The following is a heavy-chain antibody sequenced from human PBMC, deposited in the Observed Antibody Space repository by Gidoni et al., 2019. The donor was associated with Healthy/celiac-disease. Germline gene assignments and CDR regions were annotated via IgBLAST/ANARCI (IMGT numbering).Heavy chain of an antibody. J-gene: IGHJ1*01. CDR1: GFTFADYA. Sequence: EVQLVASGGGLVQPGRSLRLSCAASGFTFADYAMHWVRHPPGKGLEWVSWISWNSGSICYADSVKGRFTISRDNAKNSLYLQMNSLRAEDTALYYCAKAASRVVVAATGYFQHWGQGTLVTVSS. D-gene: IGHD2-15*01. V-gene: IGHV3-9*01. CDR2: ISWNSGSI. CDR3: AKAASRVVVAATGYFQH.